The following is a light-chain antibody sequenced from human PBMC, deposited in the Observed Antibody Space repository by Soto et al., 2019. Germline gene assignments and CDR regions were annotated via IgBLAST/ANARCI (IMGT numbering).Light chain of an antibody. CDR1: SSDVGAYNY. Sequence: QSALTQPASVSGSPGQSITISCTGTSSDVGAYNYVSWYQQHPGKAPKLMIYGVSHRPSGVSDRFSGSKSANTASLTISGLRAEDEADYYCSSYTTGSTLFGGGTKVTVL. CDR2: GVS. CDR3: SSYTTGSTL. V-gene: IGLV2-14*03. J-gene: IGLJ2*01.